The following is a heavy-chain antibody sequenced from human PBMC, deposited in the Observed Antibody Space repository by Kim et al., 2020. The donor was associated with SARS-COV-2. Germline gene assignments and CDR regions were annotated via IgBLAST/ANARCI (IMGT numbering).Heavy chain of an antibody. J-gene: IGHJ4*02. CDR1: GFTVSSNY. CDR3: ARSRSSGWSVRRPSYYFDY. D-gene: IGHD6-19*01. CDR2: IYSGGST. Sequence: GGSLRLSCAASGFTVSSNYMSWVRQAPGKGLEWVSVIYSGGSTYYADSVKGRFTISRHNSKNTLYLQMNSLRAEDTAVYYCARSRSSGWSVRRPSYYFDYWGQGTLVTVSS. V-gene: IGHV3-53*04.